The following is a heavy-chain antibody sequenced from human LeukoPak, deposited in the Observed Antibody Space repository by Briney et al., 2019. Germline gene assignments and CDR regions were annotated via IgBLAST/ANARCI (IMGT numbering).Heavy chain of an antibody. D-gene: IGHD1-26*01. J-gene: IGHJ4*02. V-gene: IGHV3-74*01. Sequence: GGSLRLSCAASGFTFSSYWMHWVRQAPGKGLVWVSRINSVVSSTSYADSVKGRFTISRDNAKNTPYLQMDSLRAEDTAMYYCARGTGSYYSLGYWGQGTLVTVSS. CDR3: ARGTGSYYSLGY. CDR1: GFTFSSYW. CDR2: INSVVSST.